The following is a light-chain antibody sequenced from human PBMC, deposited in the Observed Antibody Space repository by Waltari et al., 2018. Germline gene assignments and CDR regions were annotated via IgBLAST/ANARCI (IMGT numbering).Light chain of an antibody. V-gene: IGLV1-40*01. J-gene: IGLJ2*01. Sequence: QSVLTQPPSVSGAPGQRVTISCTGSFSIIGTSYDVHWYQQVPGTAPKLLIYGNNNRPSGVPDRVSGSKSGTSASLAITGLQAEDEADYFCQSYDNSLNAVIFGGGTKLTVL. CDR2: GNN. CDR3: QSYDNSLNAVI. CDR1: FSIIGTSYD.